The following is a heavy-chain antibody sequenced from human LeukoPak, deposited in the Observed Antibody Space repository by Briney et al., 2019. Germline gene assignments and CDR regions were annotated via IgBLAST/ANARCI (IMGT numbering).Heavy chain of an antibody. Sequence: SETLSLTCTVSGGSISSGGYYWSWIRQPPGKGLEWIGYIYHSGSTYYNPSLKSRVTISVDRSKNQFSLKLSSVTAADTAVYYCAREPASIAAAGIDYWAREPWSPSPQ. V-gene: IGHV4-30-2*01. CDR1: GGSISSGGYY. D-gene: IGHD6-13*01. CDR3: AREPASIAAAGIDY. CDR2: IYHSGST. J-gene: IGHJ4*02.